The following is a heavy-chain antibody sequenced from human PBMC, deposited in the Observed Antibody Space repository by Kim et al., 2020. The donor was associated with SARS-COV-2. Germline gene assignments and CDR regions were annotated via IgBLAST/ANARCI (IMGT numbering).Heavy chain of an antibody. Sequence: SVKVSCKASGGTFSSYAISWVRQAPGQGLEWMGGIIPIFGTANYAQKFQGRVTITADESTSTAYMELSSLRSEDTAVYYCASPVIAAAGAFDYWGQGTLVTVSS. D-gene: IGHD6-13*01. V-gene: IGHV1-69*13. CDR3: ASPVIAAAGAFDY. J-gene: IGHJ4*02. CDR2: IIPIFGTA. CDR1: GGTFSSYA.